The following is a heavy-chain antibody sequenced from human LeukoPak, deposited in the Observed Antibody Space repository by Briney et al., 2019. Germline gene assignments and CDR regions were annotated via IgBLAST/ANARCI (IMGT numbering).Heavy chain of an antibody. Sequence: QTGGSLRLSCAASGFTSSSYWMSWVRQAPGKGLEWVANIKQDGSEKYYVDSVKGRFTISRDNAKNSLYLQMNSLRAEDTAVYYCARSATNFDYWGQGTLVTVSS. CDR2: IKQDGSEK. CDR1: GFTSSSYW. CDR3: ARSATNFDY. V-gene: IGHV3-7*01. J-gene: IGHJ4*02. D-gene: IGHD1-26*01.